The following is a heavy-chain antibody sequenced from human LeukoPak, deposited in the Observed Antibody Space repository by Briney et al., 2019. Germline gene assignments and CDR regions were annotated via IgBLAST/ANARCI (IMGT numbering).Heavy chain of an antibody. CDR3: ARGNPISDY. V-gene: IGHV4-38-2*01. CDR2: IYHSGST. CDR1: GYSISSGYY. Sequence: SETLSLTCAVSGYSISSGYYWGWLRQPPGKVLEWIGSIYHSGSTYYNPSLKSRVTISVDTSKNQFSLKLSSVTAADTAVYYCARGNPISDYWGQGTLVTVSS. J-gene: IGHJ4*02. D-gene: IGHD2-21*01.